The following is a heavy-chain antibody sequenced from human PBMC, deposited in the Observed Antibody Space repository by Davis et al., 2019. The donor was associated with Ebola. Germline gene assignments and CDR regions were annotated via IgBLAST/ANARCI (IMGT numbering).Heavy chain of an antibody. D-gene: IGHD4-17*01. CDR3: AKVHPPTTVTTGWFDP. Sequence: GSLRLSYAASGFIFSSYAMSWVRQAPGKGLEWVSSISVRSITYHADSVKGRFTISRDNSKNTLYLQMNSLRAEDTAVYYCAKVHPPTTVTTGWFDPWGQGTLVTVSS. V-gene: IGHV3-23*01. CDR1: GFIFSSYA. CDR2: ISVRSIT. J-gene: IGHJ5*02.